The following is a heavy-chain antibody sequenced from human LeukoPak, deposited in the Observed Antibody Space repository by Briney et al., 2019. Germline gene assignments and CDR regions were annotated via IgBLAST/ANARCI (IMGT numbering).Heavy chain of an antibody. Sequence: GASVKVSCKASGYTFTSYDINWVRQATGQGLEWMGWMNPNSGNTGYAQKFQGRVTMTRNTSISTAYMELSSLRSEDTGVYYCARGPWSYDFWSGYHFDYWGQGTLVTVSS. CDR3: ARGPWSYDFWSGYHFDY. CDR1: GYTFTSYD. D-gene: IGHD3-3*01. V-gene: IGHV1-8*01. CDR2: MNPNSGNT. J-gene: IGHJ4*02.